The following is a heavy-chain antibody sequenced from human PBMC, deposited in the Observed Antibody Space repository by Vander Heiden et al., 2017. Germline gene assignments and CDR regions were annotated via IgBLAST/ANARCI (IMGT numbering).Heavy chain of an antibody. D-gene: IGHD4-17*01. CDR3: AKGTTVVIGWFDP. CDR1: GFPFSSYA. CDR2: SSGSGGST. V-gene: IGHV3-23*01. Sequence: EVQLLESGGGLVQPGGSLRLSCSASGFPFSSYAMSWVRQAPGKGLEWVSASSGSGGSTYYADSVKGRFTISRDNSKNTLYLQMNSLRAEDTAVYYCAKGTTVVIGWFDPWGQGTLVTVSS. J-gene: IGHJ5*02.